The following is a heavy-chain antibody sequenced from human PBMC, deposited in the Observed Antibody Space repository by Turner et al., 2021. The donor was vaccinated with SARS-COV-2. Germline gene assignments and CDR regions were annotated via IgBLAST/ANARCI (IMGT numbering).Heavy chain of an antibody. V-gene: IGHV3-48*03. D-gene: IGHD1-1*01. CDR3: VTKKFGTTYFQS. CDR1: GLTFSMYD. CDR2: ISPTGTTI. J-gene: IGHJ4*02. Sequence: EVHLVESGGGVVQPGGSVRLYCTASGLTFSMYDMNWVRQAPGKWLEWVSYISPTGTTIYYADSVKGRFTISRDNAKNSLYLQMDSLRADDTALYYCVTKKFGTTYFQSWGQGTLVTVSS.